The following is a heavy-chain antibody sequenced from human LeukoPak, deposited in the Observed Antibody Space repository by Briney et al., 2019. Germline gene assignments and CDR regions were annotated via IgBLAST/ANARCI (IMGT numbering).Heavy chain of an antibody. CDR1: GGFISSSSYY. D-gene: IGHD6-13*01. Sequence: SETLSLTCTVSGGFISSSSYYWGWIRQPPGKGLEWIGSIYYSGSTYYNPSLKSRVTISVDTSKNQFSLKLSSVTAADTAVYNCARAAEIAAAGVDYWGQGTLVTVSS. V-gene: IGHV4-39*07. CDR3: ARAAEIAAAGVDY. CDR2: IYYSGST. J-gene: IGHJ4*02.